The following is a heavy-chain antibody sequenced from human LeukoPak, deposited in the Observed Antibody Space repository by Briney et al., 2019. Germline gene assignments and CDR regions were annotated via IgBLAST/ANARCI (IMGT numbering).Heavy chain of an antibody. CDR2: ISSNGGST. D-gene: IGHD2-15*01. CDR1: GFTFSSYA. CDR3: ARTAGDCSGGSCYLPYDY. J-gene: IGHJ4*02. V-gene: IGHV3-64*01. Sequence: GGSLRLSCAASGFTFSSYAMHWVRQAPGKGLEYVSAISSNGGSTYYANSVKGRFTISRDNSKNTPYLQMGSLRAEDMAVYYCARTAGDCSGGSCYLPYDYWGQGTLVTVSS.